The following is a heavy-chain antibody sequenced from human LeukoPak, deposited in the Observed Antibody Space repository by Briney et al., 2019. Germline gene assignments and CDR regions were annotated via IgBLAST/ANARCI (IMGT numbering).Heavy chain of an antibody. D-gene: IGHD2-15*01. Sequence: ASVKVSCKASGYTFTSYAMNWVRQAPGQGLEWMGWINTNTGNPTYAQGFTGRFVFSLDTSVSTAYLQISSLKAEDTAVYYCARGSYCSGGSCYYGMDVWGQGTTVTVSS. CDR1: GYTFTSYA. V-gene: IGHV7-4-1*02. CDR3: ARGSYCSGGSCYYGMDV. J-gene: IGHJ6*02. CDR2: INTNTGNP.